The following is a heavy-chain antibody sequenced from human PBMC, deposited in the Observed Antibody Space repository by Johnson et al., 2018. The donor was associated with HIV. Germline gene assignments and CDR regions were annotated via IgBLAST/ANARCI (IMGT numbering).Heavy chain of an antibody. CDR1: GFTFSSYA. CDR2: MSSDGSNK. Sequence: QMQLVESGGGVVQPGRSLRLSCAASGFTFSSYAMHWVRQAPGKGLEWVAVMSSDGSNKYYADSVKGRFTISRDNSKNTLYLQMNSLRAEDTAVYYCAKGGVLAAGTEGYAFDIWGQGTMVTVSS. D-gene: IGHD6-13*01. V-gene: IGHV3-30*04. CDR3: AKGGVLAAGTEGYAFDI. J-gene: IGHJ3*02.